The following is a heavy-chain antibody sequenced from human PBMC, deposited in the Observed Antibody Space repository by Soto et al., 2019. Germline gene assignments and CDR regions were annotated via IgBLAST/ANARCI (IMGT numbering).Heavy chain of an antibody. Sequence: HRGGFLRLSCAASGVTFSTYGMNWVRQAPGKGLEWVSDISYNRSNKYYADSVKGRFTISRDNSKNTLYLQMNSLRAEDTAVYYCAREIAAAGHDAFDIWGQGTMVTV. CDR3: AREIAAAGHDAFDI. D-gene: IGHD6-13*01. V-gene: IGHV3-30*03. J-gene: IGHJ3*02. CDR2: ISYNRSNK. CDR1: GVTFSTYG.